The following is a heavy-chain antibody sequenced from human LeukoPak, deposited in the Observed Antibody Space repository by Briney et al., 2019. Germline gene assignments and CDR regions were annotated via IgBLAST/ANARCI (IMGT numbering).Heavy chain of an antibody. CDR2: IYSGGST. D-gene: IGHD6-19*01. J-gene: IGHJ4*02. Sequence: GGSLRLSCVVSGFTVSNSYMTWVRQAPGKGLEWVSVIYSGGSTYYADSVKGRFTMSRDSSKNTLYLQMNILRAEDTAVYYCAKVRQWLDYWGQGTLVAVSS. CDR1: GFTVSNSY. CDR3: AKVRQWLDY. V-gene: IGHV3-66*01.